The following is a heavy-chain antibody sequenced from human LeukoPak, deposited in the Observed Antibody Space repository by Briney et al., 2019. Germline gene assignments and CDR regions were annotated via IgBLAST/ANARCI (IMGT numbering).Heavy chain of an antibody. CDR2: INPNSGGT. CDR1: GYTFTGYY. V-gene: IGHV1-2*02. D-gene: IGHD2-15*01. CDR3: ARGDIVVVVAATYYYYYYMDV. Sequence: GASVKVSCKASGYTFTGYYMHWVRQAPGQGLEWMGWINPNSGGTNYAQKFQGRVTMTRDTSISTAYMELSRLRSDDTAVYYCARGDIVVVVAATYYYYYYMDVWGKGTTVTVSS. J-gene: IGHJ6*03.